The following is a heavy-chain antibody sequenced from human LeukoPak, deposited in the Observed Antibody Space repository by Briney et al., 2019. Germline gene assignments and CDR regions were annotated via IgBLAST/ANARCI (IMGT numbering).Heavy chain of an antibody. CDR1: GFTFSSYG. CDR3: AKDPGKFWSGHDY. D-gene: IGHD3-3*01. CDR2: ISYDGSNK. J-gene: IGHJ4*02. Sequence: GGSLRLSCAASGFTFSSYGMHWVRQAPGKGLEWVAVISYDGSNKYYADSVKGRFTISRDNSKNTLYLQMNSLRGEDTAVYYCAKDPGKFWSGHDYWGQGTLVTVSS. V-gene: IGHV3-30*18.